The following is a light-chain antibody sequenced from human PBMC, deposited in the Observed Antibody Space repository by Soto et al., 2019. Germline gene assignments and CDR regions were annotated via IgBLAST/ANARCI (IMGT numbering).Light chain of an antibody. J-gene: IGKJ5*01. CDR2: GAS. CDR3: QQYNNSPIT. V-gene: IGKV3-15*01. Sequence: EILITQSPATLSVSPGERATLSCRASQSVGSNLAWYQQTPGQPPRLLIYGASTRDTGVPARFSGRGSGTEFTLPISRLQSEDFSVYYCQQYNNSPITFGQGTRLEIK. CDR1: QSVGSN.